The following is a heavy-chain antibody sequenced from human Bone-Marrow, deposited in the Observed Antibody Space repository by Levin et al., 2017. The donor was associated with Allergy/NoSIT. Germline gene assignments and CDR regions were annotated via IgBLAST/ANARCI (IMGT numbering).Heavy chain of an antibody. CDR1: GFTFSDYY. CDR3: ARSTQNLVPSWDY. D-gene: IGHD2-8*02. Sequence: GGSLRLSCEASGFTFSDYYMSWIRQAPGKGLEWVSYISASGSIYYGDSVNGRFASSRDSAKNSVFLQMNSLRAEDTAIYYCARSTQNLVPSWDYWGQGTLVTVSS. J-gene: IGHJ4*02. CDR2: ISASGSI. V-gene: IGHV3-11*01.